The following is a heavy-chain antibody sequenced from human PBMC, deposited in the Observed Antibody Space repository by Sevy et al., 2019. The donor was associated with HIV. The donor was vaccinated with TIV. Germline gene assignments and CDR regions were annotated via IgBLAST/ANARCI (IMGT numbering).Heavy chain of an antibody. CDR2: ISHDGIDK. J-gene: IGHJ4*02. Sequence: GGSLRLSCAASGFTFSNYAVHWVRQAPGKGLEWVALISHDGIDKQYADSVKGRFTISRDDSKNTLYLQMSSLRAEDTAVYYCARDLPHLWPWELSRGSDYWGPGTLVTVSS. V-gene: IGHV3-30*04. CDR3: ARDLPHLWPWELSRGSDY. CDR1: GFTFSNYA. D-gene: IGHD3-16*02.